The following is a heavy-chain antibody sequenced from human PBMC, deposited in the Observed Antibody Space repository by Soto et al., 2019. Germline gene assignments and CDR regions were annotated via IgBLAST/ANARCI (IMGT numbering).Heavy chain of an antibody. CDR3: ARLTEAERH. J-gene: IGHJ4*02. CDR1: GFIVSSSH. CDR2: LYNHGKT. V-gene: IGHV3-53*01. D-gene: IGHD1-1*01. Sequence: EVQLVESGGGLTQPGGSLRRSCVVSGFIVSSSHIIWVRQAPGKGLEGASILYNHGKTNYVDSVKGRFTITRDNSKNTVYLQMNSLRVEDTAVYYCARLTEAERHWGQGALVTVSS.